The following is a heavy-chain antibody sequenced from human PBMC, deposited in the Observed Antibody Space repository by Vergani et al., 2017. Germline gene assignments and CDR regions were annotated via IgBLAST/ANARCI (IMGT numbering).Heavy chain of an antibody. CDR2: IYYSGST. J-gene: IGHJ4*02. D-gene: IGHD4-17*01. CDR1: GGSISSSSYY. CDR3: ARPHIDYGDYYFDS. Sequence: QLQLQESGPGLVKPSETLSLTCTVSGGSISSSSYYWSWIRQPPGKGLEWIGYIYYSGSTNYNPSLKSRVTISVDTSKNQFSLRLASVTAADTAVYYCARPHIDYGDYYFDSWGQGILVTVSS. V-gene: IGHV4-61*05.